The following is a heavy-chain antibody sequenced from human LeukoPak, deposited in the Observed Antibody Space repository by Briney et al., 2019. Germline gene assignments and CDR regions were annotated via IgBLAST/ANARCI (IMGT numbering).Heavy chain of an antibody. V-gene: IGHV3-30-3*01. CDR3: ARWAGGQQVIPLFDY. CDR2: VSYDGNTK. J-gene: IGHJ4*02. Sequence: GGSLRLSCAASGFTFSNYAIHWVRKAPGKGLEWVALVSYDGNTKHYADSVKGRFTTSRDSWKNTLFLQMNGLRTEDTAVYYCARWAGGQQVIPLFDYWDQGALVTVSS. D-gene: IGHD6-13*01. CDR1: GFTFSNYA.